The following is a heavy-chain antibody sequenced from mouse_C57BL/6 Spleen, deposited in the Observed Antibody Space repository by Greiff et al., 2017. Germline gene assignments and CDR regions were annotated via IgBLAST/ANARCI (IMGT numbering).Heavy chain of an antibody. CDR3: ARSPFGGYYPYWYFDV. V-gene: IGHV1-53*01. CDR1: GYTFTSYW. J-gene: IGHJ1*03. D-gene: IGHD2-3*01. Sequence: QVQLQQPGTELVKPGASVKLSCKASGYTFTSYWMHWVKQRPGQGLEWIGNINPSNGGTNYNEKFKSKATLTVDKSSSTAYMQLSSLTSEDSSVYYCARSPFGGYYPYWYFDVWGTGTTVTVSS. CDR2: INPSNGGT.